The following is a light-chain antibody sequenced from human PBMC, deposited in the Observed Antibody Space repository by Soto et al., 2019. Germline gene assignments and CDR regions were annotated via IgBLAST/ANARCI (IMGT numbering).Light chain of an antibody. V-gene: IGLV2-23*02. Sequence: QSALTQPASVSGSPGQSVTISCTGTIRDVGSYYLVSWYQQHPGKAPKLLISEVSKRPSGVSDRFSGFKSGNTASLTISGLQAEDEADYYCCSYADTSTLVFGGGTKVTVL. CDR3: CSYADTSTLV. CDR2: EVS. CDR1: IRDVGSYYL. J-gene: IGLJ2*01.